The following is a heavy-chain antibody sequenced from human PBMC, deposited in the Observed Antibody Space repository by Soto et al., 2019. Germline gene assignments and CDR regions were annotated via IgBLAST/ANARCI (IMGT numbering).Heavy chain of an antibody. J-gene: IGHJ3*02. CDR1: GFSLSTEAVG. V-gene: IGHV2-5*01. CDR2: IYWNDDK. CDR3: AHRVRYHYDSSGYYAPGGNDAFDI. D-gene: IGHD3-22*01. Sequence: QITLKESGPTLVKPTQTLTLTCTFSGFSLSTEAVGVGWIRQPPGKALEWLALIYWNDDKRYSPSLKSRLTLTKDTSKTQVVLTMTNMDPVDTATYYCAHRVRYHYDSSGYYAPGGNDAFDIWGQGTMVTVSS.